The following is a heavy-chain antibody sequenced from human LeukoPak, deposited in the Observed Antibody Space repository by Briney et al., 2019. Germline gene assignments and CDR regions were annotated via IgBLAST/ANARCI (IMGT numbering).Heavy chain of an antibody. J-gene: IGHJ5*02. D-gene: IGHD6-19*01. CDR1: GGSISSYY. CDR2: IYYSGST. Sequence: KPSETLSLTCTVSGGSISSYYWSWIRQPPGKGLEWIGYIYYSGSTNYNPSLKSRVTISVDTSKNQFSLKLSSVTAADTAVYYCARVFPGIAVAGTGGWFDPWGQGTLVTVSS. V-gene: IGHV4-59*01. CDR3: ARVFPGIAVAGTGGWFDP.